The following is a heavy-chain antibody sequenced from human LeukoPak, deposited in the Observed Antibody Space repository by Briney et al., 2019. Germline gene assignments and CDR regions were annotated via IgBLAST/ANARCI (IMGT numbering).Heavy chain of an antibody. D-gene: IGHD2-2*01. J-gene: IGHJ3*02. CDR3: LHNGVPAVKDAFDI. Sequence: SVKVSCKASGGTFSSYAISWVRQAPGQGLEWMGGIIPIFGTANYAQKFQGRVTITADKSTSTAYMELSSLRSEDTAVYYCLHNGVPAVKDAFDIWGQGTMVTVSS. CDR2: IIPIFGTA. V-gene: IGHV1-69*06. CDR1: GGTFSSYA.